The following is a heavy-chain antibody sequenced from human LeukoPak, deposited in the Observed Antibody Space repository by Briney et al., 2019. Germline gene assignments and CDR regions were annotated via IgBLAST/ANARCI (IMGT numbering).Heavy chain of an antibody. D-gene: IGHD6-19*01. CDR3: ARSNVGFGGYSSGRYYFDY. J-gene: IGHJ4*02. Sequence: SETLSLTCTVSGDSISSYYWSWIRQPPGRGLEWIGYIYYSGSTNCNPSLKSRVTISVDTSKNQFSLKLSSVTAADTALYYCARSNVGFGGYSSGRYYFDYWGQGTLVTVSS. V-gene: IGHV4-59*01. CDR1: GDSISSYY. CDR2: IYYSGST.